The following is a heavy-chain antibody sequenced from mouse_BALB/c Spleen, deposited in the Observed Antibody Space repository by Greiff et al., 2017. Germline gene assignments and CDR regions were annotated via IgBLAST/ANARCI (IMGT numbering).Heavy chain of an antibody. V-gene: IGHV5-6*01. J-gene: IGHJ2*01. D-gene: IGHD1-1*01. Sequence: EVQLVESGGGLVQPGGSRKLSCAASGFTFSSYGMSWVRQTPDKRLEWVATISSGGSYTYYPDSVKGRFTISRDNAKNTLYLQMSSLKSEDTAMYYCARRPAYADYWGQGTTLTVSS. CDR3: ARRPAYADY. CDR1: GFTFSSYG. CDR2: ISSGGSYT.